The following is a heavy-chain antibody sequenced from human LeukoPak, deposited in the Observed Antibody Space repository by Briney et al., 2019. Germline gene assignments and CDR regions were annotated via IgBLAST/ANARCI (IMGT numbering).Heavy chain of an antibody. J-gene: IGHJ4*02. V-gene: IGHV3-74*01. CDR3: ANGDLSY. CDR2: ISSDGSST. D-gene: IGHD7-27*01. Sequence: GGSLRLSCAASGFTFSSYLMHWARQAPGKGLVWVSRISSDGSSTNYADSVKGRFTISRDNAKSTLYLQMNSLRAEDTAVYYCANGDLSYWGQGTLVTVSS. CDR1: GFTFSSYL.